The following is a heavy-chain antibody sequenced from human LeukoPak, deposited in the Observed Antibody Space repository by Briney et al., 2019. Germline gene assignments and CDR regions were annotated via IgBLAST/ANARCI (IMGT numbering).Heavy chain of an antibody. CDR3: AKDSRMITFGGVTRPGPFDY. CDR2: LGRSGGGT. D-gene: IGHD3-16*01. Sequence: GGSLRLSCAASGFTLSSYAMSWVRQAPGRGLEWVSALGRSGGGTYYADSVKGRFTISRDNSKNTLYLQMNSLRAEDTAVYYCAKDSRMITFGGVTRPGPFDYWGQGTLVTVSS. V-gene: IGHV3-23*01. J-gene: IGHJ4*02. CDR1: GFTLSSYA.